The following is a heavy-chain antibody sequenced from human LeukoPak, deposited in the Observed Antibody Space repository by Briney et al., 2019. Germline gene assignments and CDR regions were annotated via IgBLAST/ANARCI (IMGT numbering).Heavy chain of an antibody. CDR1: GFTFSSYS. CDR2: ISSSSYI. D-gene: IGHD2-15*01. V-gene: IGHV3-21*01. Sequence: PGGSLRLSCAASGFTFSSYSMNWVRQAPGKGLEWVSSISSSSYIYYADSVKGRFTISRDNAKNSLYLQMNSLRAEDTAVYYCARVLVGEYCSGGSCSSSYWGQGTLVTVSS. J-gene: IGHJ4*02. CDR3: ARVLVGEYCSGGSCSSSY.